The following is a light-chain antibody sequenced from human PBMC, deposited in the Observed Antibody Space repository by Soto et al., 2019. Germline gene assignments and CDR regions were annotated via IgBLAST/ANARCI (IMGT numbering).Light chain of an antibody. CDR3: QKHHSAPWT. J-gene: IGKJ1*01. V-gene: IGKV1-27*01. CDR2: FAS. Sequence: DIQMTQSPSSLSASVGDRVTITCRASQDISNYLAWYQQKPGKVPKLLIYFASTLQSGVPSRFSGSGSGTDFTLTISSLQPEDVATYYCQKHHSAPWTFGQGTKVEIK. CDR1: QDISNY.